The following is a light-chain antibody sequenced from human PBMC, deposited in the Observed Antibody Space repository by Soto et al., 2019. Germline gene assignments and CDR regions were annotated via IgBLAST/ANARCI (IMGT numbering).Light chain of an antibody. CDR3: QQYNNWPLT. V-gene: IGKV3D-11*01. Sequence: EIVLTQSPATLSLSPGERATLSCRASQGVSSYLAWYQQKPGQAPRLLIYDASNRATGIPARFSGSGPGTDFTLTISSLEPEDFEVYYCQQYNNWPLTFGGGTKVDIK. J-gene: IGKJ4*01. CDR2: DAS. CDR1: QGVSSY.